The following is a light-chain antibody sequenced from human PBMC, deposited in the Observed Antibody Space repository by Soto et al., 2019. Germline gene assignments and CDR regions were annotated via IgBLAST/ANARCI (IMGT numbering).Light chain of an antibody. CDR2: EVS. CDR1: SSDVGGYNY. CDR3: RSFAGNNNLV. Sequence: QSALTPPPSASGSPGQSVTISCTGTSSDVGGYNYVSWYQQHPGKAPKLMISEVSKRPSGVPDRFSGSKSGNTASLTVSGLQAEDEADYYCRSFAGNNNLVFGGGTKLTVL. V-gene: IGLV2-8*01. J-gene: IGLJ2*01.